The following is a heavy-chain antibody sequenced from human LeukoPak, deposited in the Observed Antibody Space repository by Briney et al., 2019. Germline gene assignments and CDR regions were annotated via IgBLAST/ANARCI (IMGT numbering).Heavy chain of an antibody. V-gene: IGHV4-39*01. CDR3: ASVYSLYDN. Sequence: SKTLSLTCSVSGGSISSRYYWGWIRPSPGKGLEWIGGLYYTGSTYYNPSLKSRITISVDTSKNQFSLKLTSVTAADTAVYYCASVYSLYDNWGQGILVIVSS. CDR2: LYYTGST. CDR1: GGSISSRYY. D-gene: IGHD6-13*01. J-gene: IGHJ4*02.